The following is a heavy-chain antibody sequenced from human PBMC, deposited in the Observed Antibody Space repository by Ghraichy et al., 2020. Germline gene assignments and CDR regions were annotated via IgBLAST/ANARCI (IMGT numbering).Heavy chain of an antibody. D-gene: IGHD3-22*01. CDR3: VRGDYYDSSGYSQPGGALDY. Sequence: SETLSLTCTVSGGSISSGGYYWSWIRQHPGKGLEWIGYIYYSGSTYYNPSLKSRVTISVDTSKNQFSLKLSSVTAADTAVYYCVRGDYYDSSGYSQPGGALDYWGQGTLVTVSS. V-gene: IGHV4-31*03. J-gene: IGHJ4*02. CDR2: IYYSGST. CDR1: GGSISSGGYY.